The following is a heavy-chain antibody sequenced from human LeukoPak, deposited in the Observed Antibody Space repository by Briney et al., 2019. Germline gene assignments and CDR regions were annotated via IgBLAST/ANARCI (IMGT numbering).Heavy chain of an antibody. CDR3: VVGGSPGY. Sequence: GRSLRLSCAASGLAFSAYKMHWVRQAPRKGLVWVSRISTDGYTTDYADFVQGRFTASRDNTKNTWSLEMNSLRAEDTAVYYCVVGGSPGYWGQGTLVTVSS. CDR1: GLAFSAYK. J-gene: IGHJ4*02. CDR2: ISTDGYTT. D-gene: IGHD2-15*01. V-gene: IGHV3-74*01.